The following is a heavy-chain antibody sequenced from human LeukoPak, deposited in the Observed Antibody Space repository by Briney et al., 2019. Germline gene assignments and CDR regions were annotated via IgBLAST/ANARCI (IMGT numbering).Heavy chain of an antibody. CDR2: ISGSGGST. CDR1: GGSFSGYY. CDR3: AKLSFRELPRYFNY. D-gene: IGHD1-26*01. Sequence: ETLSLTCAVYGGSFSGYYWSWVRQAPGKGLEWVSAISGSGGSTYYADSVKGRFTISRDNSKNTLYLQMNSLRAEDTAVYYCAKLSFRELPRYFNYWGQGTLVTVSS. J-gene: IGHJ4*02. V-gene: IGHV3-23*01.